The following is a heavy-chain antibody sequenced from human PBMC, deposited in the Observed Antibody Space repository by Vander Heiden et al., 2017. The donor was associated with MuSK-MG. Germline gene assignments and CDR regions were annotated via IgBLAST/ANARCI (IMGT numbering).Heavy chain of an antibody. V-gene: IGHV3-23*01. J-gene: IGHJ4*02. Sequence: EVQLLDSGGGLGQPGGSLRLSCAASGFTFSNYGMSWVRQAPGKGLEWVSGISGSGGSTYYADAVKGRFTISRDNSKKMLYLKMSSMRAEDTAVYYFAKDWAAAAFFDYWGQGTMVTVYS. CDR3: AKDWAAAAFFDY. D-gene: IGHD6-13*01. CDR1: GFTFSNYG. CDR2: ISGSGGST.